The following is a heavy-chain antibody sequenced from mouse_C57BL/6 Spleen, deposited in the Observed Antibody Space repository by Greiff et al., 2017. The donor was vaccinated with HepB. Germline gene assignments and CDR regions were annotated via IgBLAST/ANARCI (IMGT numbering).Heavy chain of an antibody. V-gene: IGHV14-3*01. CDR2: IDPANGNT. J-gene: IGHJ3*01. CDR3: AKDYYGSSAWFAY. D-gene: IGHD1-1*01. Sequence: VQLKESVAELVRPGASVKLSCTASGFNIKNTYMHWVKQRPEQGLEWIGRIDPANGNTKYAPKFQGKATITADTSSNTAYLQLSSLTSEDTAIYYCAKDYYGSSAWFAYWGQGTLVTVSA. CDR1: GFNIKNTY.